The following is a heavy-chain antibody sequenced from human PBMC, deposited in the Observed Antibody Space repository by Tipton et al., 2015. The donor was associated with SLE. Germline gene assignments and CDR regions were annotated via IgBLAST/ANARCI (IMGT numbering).Heavy chain of an antibody. V-gene: IGHV4-59*11. D-gene: IGHD3-22*01. CDR3: ARDEGYYFDSGGFDS. J-gene: IGHJ4*02. Sequence: TLSLTCSVSNGATSAHYWTWIRQPPGKGLEWIGNIFHTGSTNYNPSLRNRLTISLDTSTDQFSLRLTSVTAADTAVYYCARDEGYYFDSGGFDSWGQGILVSVSS. CDR2: IFHTGST. CDR1: NGATSAHY.